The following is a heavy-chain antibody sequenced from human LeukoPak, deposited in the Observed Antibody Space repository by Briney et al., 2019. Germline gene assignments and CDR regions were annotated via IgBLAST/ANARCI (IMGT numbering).Heavy chain of an antibody. V-gene: IGHV3-21*01. D-gene: IGHD5-18*01. Sequence: GGSLRLSCAASGFTFSSYEMNWVRQAPGKGLEWVSSISSSSSYIYYADSVKGRFTISRDNAKNSLYLQMNSLRAEDTAVYYCARAKGYSYGSAWPPFDYWGQGTLVTVSS. CDR2: ISSSSSYI. J-gene: IGHJ4*02. CDR1: GFTFSSYE. CDR3: ARAKGYSYGSAWPPFDY.